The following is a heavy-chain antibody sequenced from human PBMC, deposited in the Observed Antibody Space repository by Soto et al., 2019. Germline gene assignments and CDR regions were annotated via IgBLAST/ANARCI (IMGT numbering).Heavy chain of an antibody. Sequence: GASVKVSCKASGYTFTSYGISWVRQAPGQGLEWMGWISAYNGNTNYAQKLQGRVTMTTDTSTSTAYMELRSLRSDDTAVYYCARGNYDYVWGSPPAVYFDYWGQGTLVTVSS. V-gene: IGHV1-18*01. CDR1: GYTFTSYG. CDR2: ISAYNGNT. CDR3: ARGNYDYVWGSPPAVYFDY. D-gene: IGHD3-16*01. J-gene: IGHJ4*02.